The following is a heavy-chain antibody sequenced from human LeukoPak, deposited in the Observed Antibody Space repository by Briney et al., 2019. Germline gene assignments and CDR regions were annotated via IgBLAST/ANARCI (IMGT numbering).Heavy chain of an antibody. Sequence: SVKVSCKASGGTFSSYAISWVRQAPGQGLDWMGRIIPIFGTANYAQKFQGRATITTDESTSTAYMELTGLTSGDPSVNACTRTMVGFTGTTEDYYFVDYTDVWGKGTTVTVSS. CDR3: TRTMVGFTGTTEDYYFVDYTDV. V-gene: IGHV1-69*05. CDR2: IIPIFGTA. J-gene: IGHJ6*03. D-gene: IGHD1-7*01. CDR1: GGTFSSYA.